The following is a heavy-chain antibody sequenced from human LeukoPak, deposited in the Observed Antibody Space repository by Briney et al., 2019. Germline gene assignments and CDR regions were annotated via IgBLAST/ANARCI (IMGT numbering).Heavy chain of an antibody. V-gene: IGHV3-23*01. CDR2: ISGSGGST. J-gene: IGHJ4*02. CDR3: AKGIDDFWSGYAY. Sequence: TGGSLRLSCAASGFTFSSYAMSWVRQAPGKGLEWVSAISGSGGSTYYADSVKGRFTISRDNSKNTLYLQMNSLRAEDTAVYYCAKGIDDFWSGYAYWGQGIPVTVSS. D-gene: IGHD3-3*01. CDR1: GFTFSSYA.